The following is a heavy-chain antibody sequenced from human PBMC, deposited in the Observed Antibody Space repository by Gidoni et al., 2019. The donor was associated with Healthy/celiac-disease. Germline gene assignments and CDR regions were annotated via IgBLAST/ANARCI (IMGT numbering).Heavy chain of an antibody. CDR3: FGPEVVVPAATDTSGYYYYYYMDV. Sequence: EVQLVESGGGLVQPGGSLQLSCAASGFTFSGSAMHWVRQASGKGLEWVGRIRSKANSYATAYAASVKGRFTISRDDSKNTAYLQMNSLKTEDTAVYYCFGPEVVVPAATDTSGYYYYYYMDVWGKGTTVTVSS. V-gene: IGHV3-73*02. CDR1: GFTFSGSA. CDR2: IRSKANSYAT. D-gene: IGHD2-2*01. J-gene: IGHJ6*03.